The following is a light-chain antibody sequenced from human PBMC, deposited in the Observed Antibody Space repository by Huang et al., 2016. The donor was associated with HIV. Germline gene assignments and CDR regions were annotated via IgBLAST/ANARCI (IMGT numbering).Light chain of an antibody. CDR2: TAF. J-gene: IGKJ1*01. V-gene: IGKV1-NL1*01. CDR1: QDISNS. CDR3: QQYYSVPQT. Sequence: DIQMTQSPSSLSAFVGDNVTITCRASQDISNSLAWYQQTPGKAPKLLVHTAFRLQSGVPSRFSGSGSGTDYTLTISSLQPEDFATYYCQQYYSVPQTFGQGTRVEV.